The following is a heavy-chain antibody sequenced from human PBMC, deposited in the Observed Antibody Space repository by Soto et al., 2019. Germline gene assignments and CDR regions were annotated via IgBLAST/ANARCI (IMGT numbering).Heavy chain of an antibody. CDR2: ISSSSSYI. V-gene: IGHV3-21*01. D-gene: IGHD3-10*01. Sequence: GGSLRLSCAASGFTFSSYSMNWVRQAPGKGLDWVSSISSSSSYIYYADSVKGRFTISRDNAKNSLYLQMNSLRAEDTAVYYCARDYYGSGSYFYYYYGMDVWGQGTTVTVSS. CDR3: ARDYYGSGSYFYYYYGMDV. J-gene: IGHJ6*02. CDR1: GFTFSSYS.